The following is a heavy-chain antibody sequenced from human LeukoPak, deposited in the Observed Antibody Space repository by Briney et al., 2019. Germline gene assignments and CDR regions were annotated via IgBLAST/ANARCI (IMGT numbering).Heavy chain of an antibody. V-gene: IGHV3-48*03. D-gene: IGHD2-21*02. CDR3: ARTCGGDCYSYHFDY. CDR1: GLTFSSYD. J-gene: IGHJ4*02. CDR2: ISSSGNLI. Sequence: PGGSLRLSCEASGLTFSSYDMNWVRQAPGKGLEWVSYISSSGNLIHYADSVKGRFTFSRDNARNSLYLQMNSLRAEDTAVYYCARTCGGDCYSYHFDYWGQGTLVTVSS.